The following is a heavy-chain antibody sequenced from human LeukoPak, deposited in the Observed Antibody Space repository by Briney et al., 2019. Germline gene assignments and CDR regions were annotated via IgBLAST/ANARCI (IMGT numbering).Heavy chain of an antibody. CDR1: GFTFSSYG. V-gene: IGHV3-33*01. Sequence: PRRSLRLSCAASGFTFSSYGMHWVRQAPGKGLEWVAVIWYDGSNKYYADSVKGRFTISRDNSKNTLYLQMNSLRAEDTAVYYCARELPYYYYGMDVWGQGTTVTVSS. CDR2: IWYDGSNK. J-gene: IGHJ6*02. CDR3: ARELPYYYYGMDV. D-gene: IGHD1-26*01.